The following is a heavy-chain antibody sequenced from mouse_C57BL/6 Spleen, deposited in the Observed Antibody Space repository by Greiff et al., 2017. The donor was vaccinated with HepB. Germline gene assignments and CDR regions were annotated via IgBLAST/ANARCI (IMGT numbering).Heavy chain of an antibody. J-gene: IGHJ4*01. Sequence: VQLQQSGAELVKPGASVKISCKASGYAFSSYWMNWVKQRPGKGLEWIGQIYPGDGDTNYNGKFKGKATLTADKSSSTAYMQLSSLTSEDSAVYCCARSGGWLLRDYAMDYWGQGTSVTVSS. D-gene: IGHD2-3*01. CDR1: GYAFSSYW. CDR3: ARSGGWLLRDYAMDY. CDR2: IYPGDGDT. V-gene: IGHV1-80*01.